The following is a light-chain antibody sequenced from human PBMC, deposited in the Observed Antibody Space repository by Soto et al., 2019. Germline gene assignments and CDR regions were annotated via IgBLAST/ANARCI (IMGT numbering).Light chain of an antibody. CDR2: EVS. CDR3: CSYAGSSFVV. CDR1: SSDVGSYNL. J-gene: IGLJ2*01. Sequence: QSALTQPASVSGSPGQSITISCTGTSSDVGSYNLVSWYQQHPGKAPKLMIYEVSKRPSGVSNRFSGSKSGNTASLTLSGRQAEDEADYHCCSYAGSSFVVFGGGTKLTVL. V-gene: IGLV2-23*02.